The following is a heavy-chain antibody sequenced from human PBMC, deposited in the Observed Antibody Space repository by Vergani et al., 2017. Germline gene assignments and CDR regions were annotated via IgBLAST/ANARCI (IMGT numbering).Heavy chain of an antibody. J-gene: IGHJ5*02. V-gene: IGHV5-10-1*03. CDR2: IDPSDSYT. CDR3: ARVGWSYYDXSGYYYAPGGWFDP. CDR1: GYSFTSYW. Sequence: EVQLVQSGAEVKKPGESVRISCKGSGYSFTSYWISWVRQMPGKGLEWMGRIDPSDSYTNYSPSFQGHVTISADKSISTAYLQWSGLKASDTAMYYCARVGWSYYDXSGYYYAPGGWFDPWGQGTLVTVSS. D-gene: IGHD3-22*01.